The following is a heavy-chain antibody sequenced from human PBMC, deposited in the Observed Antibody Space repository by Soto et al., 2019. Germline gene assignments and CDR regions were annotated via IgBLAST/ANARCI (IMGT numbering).Heavy chain of an antibody. CDR3: AGERGCSSTSCSGDLGY. Sequence: GGSLRLSCAASGFTFSSYDLNWVRQAPRKGLEWISYISSSGSVIYYADSVKGRLTISRDNAENSLYLQMNSLRAEDTAVYYCAGERGCSSTSCSGDLGYWGQGTLVTVSS. D-gene: IGHD2-2*01. CDR1: GFTFSSYD. V-gene: IGHV3-48*03. J-gene: IGHJ4*02. CDR2: ISSSGSVI.